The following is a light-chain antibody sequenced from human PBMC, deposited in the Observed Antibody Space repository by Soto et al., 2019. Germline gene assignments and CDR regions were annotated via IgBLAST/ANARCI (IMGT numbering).Light chain of an antibody. CDR1: QSISSY. Sequence: DIQMTQSPSSLSASVGDRVTITCRASQSISSYLNWYQQKPGKAPKLLIYAASSLQSGVPSRFSGSGSGTDLTLPISSLQPQHFATYYCQQSYSTPLFGPGTKVDIK. V-gene: IGKV1-39*01. CDR2: AAS. CDR3: QQSYSTPL. J-gene: IGKJ3*01.